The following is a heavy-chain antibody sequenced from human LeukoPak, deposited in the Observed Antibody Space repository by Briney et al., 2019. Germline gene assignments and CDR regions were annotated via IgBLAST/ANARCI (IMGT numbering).Heavy chain of an antibody. CDR1: GGSISSSSYY. D-gene: IGHD6-13*01. V-gene: IGHV4-39*07. CDR2: VYYSGST. CDR3: ARVLAAAGTEYYYYGMDV. J-gene: IGHJ6*02. Sequence: SETLSLTCTVSGGSISSSSYYWGWIRQPPGKGLEWIGSVYYSGSTNYNPSLKSRVTISVDKSKNQFSLKLSSVTAADTAVYYCARVLAAAGTEYYYYGMDVWGQGTTVTVSS.